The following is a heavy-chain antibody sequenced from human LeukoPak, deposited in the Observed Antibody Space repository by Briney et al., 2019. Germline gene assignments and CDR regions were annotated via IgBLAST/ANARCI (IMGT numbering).Heavy chain of an antibody. V-gene: IGHV4-59*01. D-gene: IGHD3-10*01. J-gene: IGHJ6*03. CDR2: IYYSGST. Sequence: SETLSLTCTVSGDSLSNYYWSWIRQPPGKGLEWIGYIYYSGSTNYNPSLKSRVTISVDTSKNQFSLKLSSVTAADTAVYYCARVGTMVRGVITHYYYYYMDVWGKGTTVTISS. CDR1: GDSLSNYY. CDR3: ARVGTMVRGVITHYYYYYMDV.